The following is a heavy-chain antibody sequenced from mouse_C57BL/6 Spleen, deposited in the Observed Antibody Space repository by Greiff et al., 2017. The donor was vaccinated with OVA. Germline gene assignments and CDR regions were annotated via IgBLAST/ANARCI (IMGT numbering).Heavy chain of an antibody. J-gene: IGHJ2*01. V-gene: IGHV5-9-1*02. CDR1: GFTFSSYA. CDR3: TRGGMVTTYYFDD. CDR2: ISSGGDYI. Sequence: EVKLVESGEGLVKPGGSLKLSCAASGFTFSSYAMSWVRQTPEKRLEWVAYISSGGDYIYYADTVKGRFTISRDNARNTLYLQMSSLKSEDTAMYYCTRGGMVTTYYFDDWGQGTTLTVSS. D-gene: IGHD2-10*02.